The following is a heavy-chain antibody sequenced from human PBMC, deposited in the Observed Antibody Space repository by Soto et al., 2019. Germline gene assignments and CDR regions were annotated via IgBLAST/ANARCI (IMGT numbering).Heavy chain of an antibody. V-gene: IGHV3-21*01. Sequence: LRLSCAASGFTFSSYSMNWVRQAPGKGLEWVSSISSSSSYIYYADSVKGRFTISRDNAKNSLYLQMNSLRAEDTAVYYCARTYSSGWTLVYGMDVWGQGTTVTVSS. CDR1: GFTFSSYS. J-gene: IGHJ6*02. CDR2: ISSSSSYI. CDR3: ARTYSSGWTLVYGMDV. D-gene: IGHD6-19*01.